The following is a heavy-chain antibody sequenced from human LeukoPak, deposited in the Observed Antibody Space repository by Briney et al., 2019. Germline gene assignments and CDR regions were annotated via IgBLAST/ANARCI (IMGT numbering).Heavy chain of an antibody. D-gene: IGHD2-2*01. CDR1: GGSISSSNW. J-gene: IGHJ5*02. V-gene: IGHV4-4*02. CDR3: ARGYCSSTSCFWAKRFDP. Sequence: PSETLSLTCAVSGGSISSSNWWSWVRQPPGKGLKWIGEIYHSGSTNYNPSLKSRVTISVDKSKNQFSLKLSSVTAADTAVYYCARGYCSSTSCFWAKRFDPWGQGTLVTVSS. CDR2: IYHSGST.